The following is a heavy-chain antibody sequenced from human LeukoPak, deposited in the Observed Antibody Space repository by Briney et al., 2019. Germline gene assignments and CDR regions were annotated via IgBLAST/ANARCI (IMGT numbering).Heavy chain of an antibody. D-gene: IGHD5-18*01. V-gene: IGHV3-23*01. J-gene: IGHJ4*02. CDR2: IGGGGEST. Sequence: PGGSLRLSCAASGFTFSNYAMAWVRQAPGKGLEWVSVIGGGGESTYYADSVKGRFTISRDNSKNTLYLQMNSLRAEDTAVYYCAEVGGIQLWLKKPFDYWGQGTLVTVSS. CDR3: AEVGGIQLWLKKPFDY. CDR1: GFTFSNYA.